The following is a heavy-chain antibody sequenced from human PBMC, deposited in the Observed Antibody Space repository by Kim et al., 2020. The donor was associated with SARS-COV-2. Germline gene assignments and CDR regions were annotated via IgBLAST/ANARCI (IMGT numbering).Heavy chain of an antibody. D-gene: IGHD6-19*01. V-gene: IGHV3-53*01. Sequence: ASVKGRFIISRDNAKTTLYLQMNSLSAEDTAVYYCAGGFAVARIDYYFDYWGQGTLVTVSS. J-gene: IGHJ4*02. CDR3: AGGFAVARIDYYFDY.